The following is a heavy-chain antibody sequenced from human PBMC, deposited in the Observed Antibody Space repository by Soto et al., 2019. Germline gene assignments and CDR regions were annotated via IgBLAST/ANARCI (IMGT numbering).Heavy chain of an antibody. CDR1: GFTFSSYA. D-gene: IGHD2-2*01. V-gene: IGHV3-23*01. Sequence: PGGSLRLSCAASGFTFSSYAMSWVRQAPGKGLEWVSAISGSGGSTYYADSVKGRFTISRDNSKNTLYLQMNSLRAEDTAVYYCAKEASGVVVPAAMNDAFDIWGQGTMVTVSS. J-gene: IGHJ3*02. CDR3: AKEASGVVVPAAMNDAFDI. CDR2: ISGSGGST.